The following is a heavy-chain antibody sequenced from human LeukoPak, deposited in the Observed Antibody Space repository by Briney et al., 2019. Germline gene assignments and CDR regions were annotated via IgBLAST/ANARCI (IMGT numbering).Heavy chain of an antibody. J-gene: IGHJ4*02. Sequence: GGSLRLSCAASGFTFSSYAMIWVRQAPGKGLEWVSAISSSGGANTYYADSVKGRFTISRDNSKNTLYLQMNGLRAEDTAVYYCAKLTGTADSWGQGTVVTVSS. CDR3: AKLTGTADS. D-gene: IGHD1-7*01. CDR2: ISSSGGANT. V-gene: IGHV3-23*01. CDR1: GFTFSSYA.